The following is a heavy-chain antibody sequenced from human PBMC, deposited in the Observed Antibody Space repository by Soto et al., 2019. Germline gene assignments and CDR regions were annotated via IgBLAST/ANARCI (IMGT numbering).Heavy chain of an antibody. V-gene: IGHV1-69*13. CDR1: GGTFSSYA. J-gene: IGHJ6*02. Sequence: SVKVSCNASGGTFSSYAISWVRQAPGEGLEWMGGIIPIFGTANYAQKFQGRVTITADESTSTAYMELSSLRSEDTAVYYCARGGYCSGGSCYSLYYYGMDVWGQGTTVTVSS. CDR3: ARGGYCSGGSCYSLYYYGMDV. CDR2: IIPIFGTA. D-gene: IGHD2-15*01.